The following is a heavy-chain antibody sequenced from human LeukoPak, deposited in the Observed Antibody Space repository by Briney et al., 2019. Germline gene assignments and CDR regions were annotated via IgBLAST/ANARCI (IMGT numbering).Heavy chain of an antibody. D-gene: IGHD3-10*01. CDR2: ISYDGSNK. CDR1: GFTFSSYA. V-gene: IGHV3-30*04. Sequence: PGGSLRLSCAASGFTFSSYAMHWVRQAPGKGLEWVAVISYDGSNKYYADSVKGRFTISRDNSKNTLYLQMNSLRAEDTAVYYCARDLFKRRPGYFEYWGQGTLVTVSS. CDR3: ARDLFKRRPGYFEY. J-gene: IGHJ4*02.